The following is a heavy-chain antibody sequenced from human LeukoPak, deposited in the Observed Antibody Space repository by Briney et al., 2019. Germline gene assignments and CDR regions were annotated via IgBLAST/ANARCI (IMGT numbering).Heavy chain of an antibody. CDR1: GYSISSDYY. V-gene: IGHV4-38-2*02. D-gene: IGHD1-26*01. CDR2: IHRSGST. CDR3: ARDVGATVHGY. Sequence: PSETLSLTCTVSGYSISSDYYWGWIRQPPGKGLEWIGSIHRSGSTYYNPSLESRVTISVDTSKNQSSLMLSSVTAADTAVYYCARDVGATVHGYWGQGTLVTVSS. J-gene: IGHJ4*02.